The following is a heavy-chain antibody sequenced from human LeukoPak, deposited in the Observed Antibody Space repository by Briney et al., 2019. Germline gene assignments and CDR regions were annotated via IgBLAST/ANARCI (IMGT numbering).Heavy chain of an antibody. V-gene: IGHV4-34*01. J-gene: IGHJ4*02. Sequence: SETLSLTCAVYGGSFSGYYWSWIRQPPGKGLEWIGEINHSGSTNYNPSLKSRVTISVDTSKNQFSLKLNSVTAADTAVYYCARGLSSWYSKAFDYWGQGTLVTVSS. CDR2: INHSGST. CDR1: GGSFSGYY. D-gene: IGHD6-13*01. CDR3: ARGLSSWYSKAFDY.